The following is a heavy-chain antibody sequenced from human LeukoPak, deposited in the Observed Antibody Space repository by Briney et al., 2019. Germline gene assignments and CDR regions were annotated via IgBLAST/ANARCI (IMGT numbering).Heavy chain of an antibody. CDR2: ISAYNGNT. D-gene: IGHD4-17*01. Sequence: ASVKVSCKASGYTFTSYGISWVRQAPGQGLEWMGWISAYNGNTNYAQKLQGRVTMTTDTSTSTAYMDLRSLRSDDTAVYYCARSGGWAYGDYDGFIAFDIWGQGAMVTVSS. J-gene: IGHJ3*02. CDR3: ARSGGWAYGDYDGFIAFDI. CDR1: GYTFTSYG. V-gene: IGHV1-18*01.